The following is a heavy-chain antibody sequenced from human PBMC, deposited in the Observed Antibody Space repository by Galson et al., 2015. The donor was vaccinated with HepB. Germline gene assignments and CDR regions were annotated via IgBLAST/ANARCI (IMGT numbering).Heavy chain of an antibody. CDR3: ARFGTGGPRDYWYFDL. CDR2: INWNGGST. J-gene: IGHJ2*01. Sequence: SLRLSCAASGFTFDDYGMSWVRQAPGKGLEWVSGINWNGGSTGYADSVKGRFTISRDNAKNSLYLQMNSLRAEDTALYHCARFGTGGPRDYWYFDLWGRGTLVTVSS. D-gene: IGHD3-10*01. V-gene: IGHV3-20*01. CDR1: GFTFDDYG.